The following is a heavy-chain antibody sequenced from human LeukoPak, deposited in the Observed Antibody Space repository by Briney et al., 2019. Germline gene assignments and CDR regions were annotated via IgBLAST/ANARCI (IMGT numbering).Heavy chain of an antibody. CDR2: ISSSADRI. Sequence: PGGSLRLSCVGFGFTFRSHGMNWVRQAPGKGLEWISYISSSADRIYYADSVRGRLAISRDNDRNSLFLEMNALRAEDTPVYYCARANPTTPIFYFDFWGRGTLVTVSS. CDR1: GFTFRSHG. CDR3: ARANPTTPIFYFDF. D-gene: IGHD4-17*01. V-gene: IGHV3-48*01. J-gene: IGHJ4*02.